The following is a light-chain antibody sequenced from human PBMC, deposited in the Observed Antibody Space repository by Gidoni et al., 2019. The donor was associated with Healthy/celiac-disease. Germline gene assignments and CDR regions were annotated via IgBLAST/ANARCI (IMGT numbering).Light chain of an antibody. Sequence: EIVMPPSPATLSVSPGERATLSCRASQSVSSNLAWYQQKPGQAPRLLIYGASTRATGIPARFSGSGSGTEFTLTISSLQSEDFAVYYCQQYNNWPLLTFGGGTKVEIK. CDR1: QSVSSN. J-gene: IGKJ4*01. CDR2: GAS. V-gene: IGKV3-15*01. CDR3: QQYNNWPLLT.